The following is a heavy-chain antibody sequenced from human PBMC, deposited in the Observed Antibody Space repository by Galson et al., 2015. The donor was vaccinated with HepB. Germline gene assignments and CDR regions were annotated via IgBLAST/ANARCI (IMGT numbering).Heavy chain of an antibody. CDR1: GFTFDDYA. CDR2: ISWNSGSI. Sequence: SLRLSCAASGFTFDDYAMHWVRQAPGKGLEWVSGISWNSGSIGYADSVKGRFTISRDNAKNSLYLQMNSLRAEDTALYYCAKDISSLGYCSSTSCPYDAFDIWGQGTMVTVSS. D-gene: IGHD2-2*01. J-gene: IGHJ3*02. V-gene: IGHV3-9*01. CDR3: AKDISSLGYCSSTSCPYDAFDI.